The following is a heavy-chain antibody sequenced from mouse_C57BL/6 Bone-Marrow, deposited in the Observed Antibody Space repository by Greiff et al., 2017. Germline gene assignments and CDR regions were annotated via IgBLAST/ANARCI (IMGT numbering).Heavy chain of an antibody. CDR3: AGDGGYGTPFAY. J-gene: IGHJ3*01. CDR2: ISDGGSYT. D-gene: IGHD1-1*01. Sequence: EVQVVESGGGLVKPGGSLKLSCAASGFTFSSYAMSWVRQTPEQRLEWVATISDGGSYTYYPDNVKGRFTISRDNAKNNLYLQMSNLKSEDTAMYYCAGDGGYGTPFAYWGQGTLVTVSA. V-gene: IGHV5-4*01. CDR1: GFTFSSYA.